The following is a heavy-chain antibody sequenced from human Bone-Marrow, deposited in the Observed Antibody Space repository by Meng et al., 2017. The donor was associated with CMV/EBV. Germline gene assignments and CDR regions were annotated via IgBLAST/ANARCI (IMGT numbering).Heavy chain of an antibody. V-gene: IGHV3-23*01. J-gene: IGHJ4*02. CDR3: ARALQAYPTGYSSGWYPGY. CDR2: ITGSGGST. Sequence: GESLKISCAASGFTFSSYGMHWVRQAPGKGLEWVSAITGSGGSTYHADSVKGRFTISRDNSKNTLYLQLNSLRAEDTAVYYCARALQAYPTGYSSGWYPGYWGQGTLVTVSS. D-gene: IGHD6-19*01. CDR1: GFTFSSYG.